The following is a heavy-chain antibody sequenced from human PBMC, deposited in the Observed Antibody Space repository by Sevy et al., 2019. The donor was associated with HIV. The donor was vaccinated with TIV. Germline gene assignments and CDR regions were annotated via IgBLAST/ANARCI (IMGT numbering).Heavy chain of an antibody. Sequence: GGSLRLSCAASGFTFSSYAMSWVRQAPGKGLEWVSAISGSGGSTYYADSVKGRFTISRDNSKNTLYLQTNSLRAEDTAVYYCATHDDYYGSGSYYKPSYYFDYWGQGTLVTVSS. V-gene: IGHV3-23*01. CDR2: ISGSGGST. CDR1: GFTFSSYA. J-gene: IGHJ4*02. D-gene: IGHD3-10*01. CDR3: ATHDDYYGSGSYYKPSYYFDY.